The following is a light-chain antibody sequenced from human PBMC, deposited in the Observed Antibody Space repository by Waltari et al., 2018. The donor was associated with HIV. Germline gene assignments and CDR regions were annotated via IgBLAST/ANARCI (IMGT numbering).Light chain of an antibody. CDR2: RNN. J-gene: IGLJ3*02. CDR3: AAWDDSLSGFWV. V-gene: IGLV1-47*01. CDR1: SSNIGSKY. Sequence: QSVLTQPPSASGTPGQRLTISCSGSSSNIGSKYVYWYQQLPGTAPKLLIHRNNQRPSGVPDGFSGSKSGTAASLAISGLRSEDEADYYCAAWDDSLSGFWVFGGGTKLTVL.